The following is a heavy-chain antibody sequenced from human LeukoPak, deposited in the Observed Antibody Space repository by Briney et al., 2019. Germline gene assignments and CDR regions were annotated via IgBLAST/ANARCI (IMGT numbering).Heavy chain of an antibody. CDR1: GFTFSSYG. CDR3: AKDRLGGDDYFDY. Sequence: GGSLRLSCAASGFTFSSYGMHWVRQAAGKGLEWVAVISYDGSNKYYADSVKGRFTISRDNSKNTLYLQMNSLRAEDTAVYYCAKDRLGGDDYFDYWGQGTLVTVSS. CDR2: ISYDGSNK. D-gene: IGHD3-10*01. V-gene: IGHV3-30*18. J-gene: IGHJ4*02.